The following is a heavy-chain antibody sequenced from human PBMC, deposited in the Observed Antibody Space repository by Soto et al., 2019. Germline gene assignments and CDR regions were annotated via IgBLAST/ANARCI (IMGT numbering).Heavy chain of an antibody. CDR2: IYSGGST. CDR3: ARERGDGRDG. CDR1: GFTVSSNY. V-gene: IGHV3-53*04. Sequence: GGSLRLSCAASGFTVSSNYMSWVRQAPGKGLEWVAVIYSGGSTYYADSVKGRLTISRHDSKNTLYLQMNSLRAEDTVVDYCARERGDGRDGWGRGTTVTVSS. J-gene: IGHJ6*02.